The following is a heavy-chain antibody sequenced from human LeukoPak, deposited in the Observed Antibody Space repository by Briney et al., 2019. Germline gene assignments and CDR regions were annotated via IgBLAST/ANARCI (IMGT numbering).Heavy chain of an antibody. D-gene: IGHD6-13*01. CDR1: GYTFTGYY. J-gene: IGHJ6*02. V-gene: IGHV1-2*02. Sequence: ASVKVSCKASGYTFTGYYMHWVRQAPGQGLEWMGWINPNSGGTNYAQKFQGRVTMTRDTSISTAYMELSRLRSDDTAVYYCARGGGPGYYYYYGMDVWGQGTTVTVS. CDR3: ARGGGPGYYYYYGMDV. CDR2: INPNSGGT.